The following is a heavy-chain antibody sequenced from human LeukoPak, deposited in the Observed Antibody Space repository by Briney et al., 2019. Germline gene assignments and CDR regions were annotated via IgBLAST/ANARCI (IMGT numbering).Heavy chain of an antibody. D-gene: IGHD3-10*01. CDR1: GFKFTGYD. V-gene: IGHV1-8*01. J-gene: IGHJ5*02. CDR3: VRDGEGVAISVNYWFDP. CDR2: MNPNNGKT. Sequence: ASVKVSCKASGFKFTGYDINWVRQASGRGFEWMGWMNPNNGKTGYAQKFQGRVTMTRDTSTSTAYMELRGLISEDTAVYYCVRDGEGVAISVNYWFDPWGQGTLVTVSS.